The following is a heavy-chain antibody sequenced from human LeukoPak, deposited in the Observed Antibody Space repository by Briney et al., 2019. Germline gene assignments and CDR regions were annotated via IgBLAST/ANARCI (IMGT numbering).Heavy chain of an antibody. CDR1: GYTFTGYL. CDR3: ARGSDGDYVGAATFQH. J-gene: IGHJ1*01. D-gene: IGHD4-17*01. CDR2: INPNSGGT. Sequence: ASVKVSCKPSGYTFTGYLMHWGRQAPGQGVEGMGGINPNSGGTNYAQKFQGRVTMTRDTAMSTAYMEMSRLTSDDTAVYYCARGSDGDYVGAATFQHWGQGTLVTVSS. V-gene: IGHV1-2*02.